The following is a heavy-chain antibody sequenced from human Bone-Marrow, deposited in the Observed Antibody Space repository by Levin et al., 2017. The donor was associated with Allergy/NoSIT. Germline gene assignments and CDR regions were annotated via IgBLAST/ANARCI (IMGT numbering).Heavy chain of an antibody. D-gene: IGHD3-22*01. V-gene: IGHV4-30-4*01. CDR3: ARDRDYYDSSGYDIVYYGMDV. Sequence: SETLSLTCTVSGASISSNDYYWSWIRQPPAKGLEWIGYIYSSGNTHYNPSLKSRVTMSLDASKNQISLKLNSVTAADTAVYYCARDRDYYDSSGYDIVYYGMDVWGQGTTVTVSS. J-gene: IGHJ6*02. CDR1: GASISSNDYY. CDR2: IYSSGNT.